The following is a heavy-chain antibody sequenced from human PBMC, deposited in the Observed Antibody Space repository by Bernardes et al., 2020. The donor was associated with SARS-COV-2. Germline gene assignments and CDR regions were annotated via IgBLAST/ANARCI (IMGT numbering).Heavy chain of an antibody. CDR2: FDPEDGET. Sequence: ASVKVSCKVSGYTLTELSMHWVRQAPGKGLEWMGGFDPEDGETIYAQKFQGRVTMTEDTSTDTAYMELSSLRSEDTAVYYCATDQRYCSSTSCYEHFTNFDYWGQGTLVTVSS. J-gene: IGHJ4*02. V-gene: IGHV1-24*01. CDR3: ATDQRYCSSTSCYEHFTNFDY. CDR1: GYTLTELS. D-gene: IGHD2-2*01.